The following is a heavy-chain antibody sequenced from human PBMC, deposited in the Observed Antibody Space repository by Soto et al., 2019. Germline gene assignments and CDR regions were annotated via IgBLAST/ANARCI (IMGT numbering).Heavy chain of an antibody. CDR1: GYTFTSYG. CDR2: ISAYNGNT. Sequence: QVQLVQSGAEVKKPGASVKVSCKASGYTFTSYGISWVRQAPGQGLEWMGWISAYNGNTKYAQKLQGRVTMTTDTSTSTAYVELRSLRSDDTAVYYCARSGCSGGSCYSYYFDYWGQGTLVTVSS. J-gene: IGHJ4*02. V-gene: IGHV1-18*01. CDR3: ARSGCSGGSCYSYYFDY. D-gene: IGHD2-15*01.